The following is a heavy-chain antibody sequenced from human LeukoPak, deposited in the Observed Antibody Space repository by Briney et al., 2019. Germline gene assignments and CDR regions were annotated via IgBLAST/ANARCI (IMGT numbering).Heavy chain of an antibody. J-gene: IGHJ4*02. V-gene: IGHV4-59*01. CDR1: GGSISSYY. CDR3: ARAEEDFWSGTIRNFDY. D-gene: IGHD3-3*01. CDR2: IYYSGST. Sequence: SETLSLTCTVSGGSISSYYWSWIRQPPGKGLEWIGYIYYSGSTNYNPSLKSRVTISVDTSKNQFSLKLSSVTAADTAVYYCARAEEDFWSGTIRNFDYWGQGTLVTVSS.